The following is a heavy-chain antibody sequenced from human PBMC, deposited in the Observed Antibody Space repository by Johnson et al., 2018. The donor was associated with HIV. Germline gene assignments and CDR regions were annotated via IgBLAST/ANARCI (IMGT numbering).Heavy chain of an antibody. D-gene: IGHD3-3*01. CDR1: GFTFSSYA. J-gene: IGHJ3*02. V-gene: IGHV3-30-3*01. CDR2: VGHDGGIY. Sequence: QVQLVESVGGVVQPGRSLRLSCVASGFTFSSYAMHWVRQAPGKGLEWVAHVGHDGGIYPYAESVKGRFTVYRDNSKNTLYLQMNNLGAEDTAVYYCARGNFWSSSHTSGFDIWGQETTLTVSP. CDR3: ARGNFWSSSHTSGFDI.